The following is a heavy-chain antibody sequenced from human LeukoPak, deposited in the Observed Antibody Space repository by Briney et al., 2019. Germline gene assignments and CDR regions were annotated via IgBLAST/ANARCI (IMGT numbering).Heavy chain of an antibody. CDR2: ISTSGST. V-gene: IGHV4-4*07. J-gene: IGHJ4*02. CDR3: ARDRGFGGVYY. D-gene: IGHD2-8*02. CDR1: GGSISSYY. Sequence: PSETLSLTCTVSGGSISSYYWSWIRQPAGKGLESIGHISTSGSTNYNPSLKSRVTISVDTSKNQFSLKLSSVTAADTAVYYCARDRGFGGVYYWGQGTLVTVSS.